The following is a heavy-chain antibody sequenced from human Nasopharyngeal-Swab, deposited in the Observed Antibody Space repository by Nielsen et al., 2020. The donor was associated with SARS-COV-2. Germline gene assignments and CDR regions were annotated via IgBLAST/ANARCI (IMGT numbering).Heavy chain of an antibody. D-gene: IGHD6-13*01. J-gene: IGHJ5*02. V-gene: IGHV4-34*01. CDR1: GGSFSGYY. CDR2: INHSGST. CDR3: ARGSGGIAAAGTIRFDP. Sequence: SETLSLTCAAYGGSFSGYYWSWIRQPPGKGLEWIGEINHSGSTNYNPSLKSRVTISVDTSKNQFSLKLSSVTAADTAVYYCARGSGGIAAAGTIRFDPWGQGTLVTVSS.